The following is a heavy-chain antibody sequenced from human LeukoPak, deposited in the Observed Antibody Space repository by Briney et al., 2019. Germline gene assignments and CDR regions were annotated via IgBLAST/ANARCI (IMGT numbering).Heavy chain of an antibody. V-gene: IGHV1-2*02. J-gene: IGHJ3*02. Sequence: ASVTVSCKASGYTFTDYYIYWMRQVPGQGLEWMGWLNPNSGDTNYAQKLQGRVTMTRDTSISTAYMELGGLQSDDTAIYYCAIEGRLTGGFSDACDIWGQGTLVTVSS. D-gene: IGHD7-27*01. CDR2: LNPNSGDT. CDR3: AIEGRLTGGFSDACDI. CDR1: GYTFTDYY.